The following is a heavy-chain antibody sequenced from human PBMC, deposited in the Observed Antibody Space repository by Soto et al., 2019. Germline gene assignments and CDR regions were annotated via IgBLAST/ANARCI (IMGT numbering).Heavy chain of an antibody. V-gene: IGHV4-34*01. J-gene: IGHJ4*02. CDR3: ARDPGYSYGYN. CDR1: GGSFSGYY. Sequence: SETLSLTCAVYGGSFSGYYWSWIRQPPGKGLEWIGEINHSGSTNYNPSLKSRATISVDTSKNQFSLKLTSVTAADTAVYYCARDPGYSYGYNWGQGTLVTVS. D-gene: IGHD5-18*01. CDR2: INHSGST.